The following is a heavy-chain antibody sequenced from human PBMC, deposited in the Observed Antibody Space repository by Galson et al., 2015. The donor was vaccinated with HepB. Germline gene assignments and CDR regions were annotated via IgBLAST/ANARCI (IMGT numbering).Heavy chain of an antibody. D-gene: IGHD1-26*01. CDR3: ARQQIEVNSGSYYFDY. CDR1: GGTFSSYA. V-gene: IGHV1-69*13. J-gene: IGHJ4*02. Sequence: SVKVSCKASGGTFSSYAISWVRQAPGQGLEWMGGIIPIFGTANYAQKFQGRVTITADESTSTAYMELSSLRSEDTAVYCCARQQIEVNSGSYYFDYWGQGTLVTVSS. CDR2: IIPIFGTA.